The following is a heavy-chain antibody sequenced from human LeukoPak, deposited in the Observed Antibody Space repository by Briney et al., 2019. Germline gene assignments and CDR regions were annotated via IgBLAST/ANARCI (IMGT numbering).Heavy chain of an antibody. D-gene: IGHD6-13*01. CDR2: MNHNSGNT. Sequence: ASVKVSCEASGYTFTSYDINWVRQATGQGLEWMGRMNHNSGNTGYAQKFQGRVTMTRNTSISTAYMELSSLRSEDTAVYYCARVRYSRSWYKRLHPPAFDYWGQGTLVTVSS. V-gene: IGHV1-8*01. CDR1: GYTFTSYD. J-gene: IGHJ4*02. CDR3: ARVRYSRSWYKRLHPPAFDY.